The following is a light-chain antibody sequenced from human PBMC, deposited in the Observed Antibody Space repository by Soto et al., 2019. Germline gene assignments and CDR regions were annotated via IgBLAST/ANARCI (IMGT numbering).Light chain of an antibody. Sequence: IQVTQSTPTLSASVGDRVTITCRASHTIITLIAWYQQKPGKAPTLLLYTAATLQSGVPSRFSGSGAGTDFTLTISSLQPEDFATYYCIQDYNYPLTFGGGTKVAI. CDR2: TAA. J-gene: IGKJ4*01. CDR1: HTIITL. CDR3: IQDYNYPLT. V-gene: IGKV1-6*01.